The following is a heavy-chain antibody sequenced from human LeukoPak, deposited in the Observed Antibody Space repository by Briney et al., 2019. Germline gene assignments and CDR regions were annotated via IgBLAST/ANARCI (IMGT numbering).Heavy chain of an antibody. D-gene: IGHD1-26*01. CDR2: ISAHHGDT. J-gene: IGHJ4*02. CDR1: GYTFTSYG. CDR3: ARDLKRTVGATTTSDY. V-gene: IGHV1-18*01. Sequence: ASVKVSCKASGYTFTSYGISWVRQAPGQGLEWMGWISAHHGDTNYAQKFQGRVSMTTDTSTSTGYMELRSLTSDDTAVYYCARDLKRTVGATTTSDYWGQGTLVTVSS.